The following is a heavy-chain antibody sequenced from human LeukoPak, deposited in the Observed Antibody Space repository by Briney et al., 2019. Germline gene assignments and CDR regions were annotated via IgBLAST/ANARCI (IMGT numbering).Heavy chain of an antibody. Sequence: ETLSLPCTVSGYSISSGYYWGWLRQPPGKGLEWVGSIYHSGSTYYNPSLKSRVTISVDTSKNQFSLKLSSVTAADTAVYYCASWVNYDSSGDDYWGQGTLVTVSS. V-gene: IGHV4-38-2*02. CDR3: ASWVNYDSSGDDY. CDR1: GYSISSGYY. D-gene: IGHD3-22*01. CDR2: IYHSGST. J-gene: IGHJ4*02.